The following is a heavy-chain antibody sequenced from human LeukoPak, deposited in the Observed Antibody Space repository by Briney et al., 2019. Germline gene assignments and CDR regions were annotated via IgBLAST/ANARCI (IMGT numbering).Heavy chain of an antibody. J-gene: IGHJ4*02. V-gene: IGHV3-7*03. D-gene: IGHD3-9*01. CDR2: IKQDGSEK. CDR3: ARGRRRVLRYFDWLGYFDY. CDR1: GFIFSSYW. Sequence: PGGSLRLSCAASGFIFSSYWMNWVRQAPGKGLEWVANIKQDGSEKYYVDSVKGRFTISRDNAKNSLYLQMNSLRAEDTAVYYCARGRRRVLRYFDWLGYFDYWGQGTLVTVSS.